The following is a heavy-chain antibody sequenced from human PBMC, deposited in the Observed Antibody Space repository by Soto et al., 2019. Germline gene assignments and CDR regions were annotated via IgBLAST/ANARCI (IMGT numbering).Heavy chain of an antibody. Sequence: PGGSLRLSCSASGFSFSSYVMHWVRQAPGRGLEWVTVISNDGNRKYYGESVKGRFSVSRDNDKDTLYLQMNGLRPEDTGVYYCATAPRPLSDLDMWGQGTTVTVS. CDR1: GFSFSSYV. D-gene: IGHD2-21*01. J-gene: IGHJ3*02. V-gene: IGHV3-30*03. CDR3: ATAPRPLSDLDM. CDR2: ISNDGNRK.